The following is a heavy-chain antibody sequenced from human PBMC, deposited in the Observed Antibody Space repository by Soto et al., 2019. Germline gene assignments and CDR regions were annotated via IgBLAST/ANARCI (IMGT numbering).Heavy chain of an antibody. Sequence: SVNVSCKASGGTFSSYAISWVRQAPGQGLEWMGVIIPIFGTANYAQKFQGRVTITADESTSTAYMELSSLRSEDTAVYYCARWSGYMQYAFDIWGQGTMVTVSS. D-gene: IGHD3-3*01. V-gene: IGHV1-69*13. CDR3: ARWSGYMQYAFDI. CDR2: IIPIFGTA. CDR1: GGTFSSYA. J-gene: IGHJ3*02.